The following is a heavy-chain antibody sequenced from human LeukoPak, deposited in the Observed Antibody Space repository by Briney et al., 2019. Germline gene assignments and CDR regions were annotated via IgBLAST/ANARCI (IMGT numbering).Heavy chain of an antibody. V-gene: IGHV1-18*01. D-gene: IGHD5-18*01. J-gene: IGHJ4*02. CDR3: ARDVARGYTYGHLQDY. Sequence: ASVTVSFKASGYTFSIYGISWVRQAPGQGLEGMGWISVYNGNTDYAQKLQGRVTITTDTSTSTAYMELRSLISDDTAVYYCARDVARGYTYGHLQDYWGQGTLVTVSS. CDR1: GYTFSIYG. CDR2: ISVYNGNT.